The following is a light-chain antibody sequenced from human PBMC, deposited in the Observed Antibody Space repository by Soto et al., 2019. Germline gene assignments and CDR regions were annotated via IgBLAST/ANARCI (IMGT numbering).Light chain of an antibody. J-gene: IGKJ4*01. CDR1: QSISSY. Sequence: DIQMTQSPSSLSASVGDRVTITCRASQSISSYLNWYQQKPGKAPKLLIYAVSSLQGGVPSRFSGSGSGTYFTLTISSLQREDCAIYYCQQSSSTVLTFGGGTKVEIK. CDR3: QQSSSTVLT. CDR2: AVS. V-gene: IGKV1-39*01.